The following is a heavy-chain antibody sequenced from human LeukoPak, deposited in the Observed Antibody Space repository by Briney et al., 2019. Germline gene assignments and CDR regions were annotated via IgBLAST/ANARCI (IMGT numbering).Heavy chain of an antibody. CDR2: IRYDGSNK. D-gene: IGHD4-17*01. Sequence: GGSLRLSCAASGFTFSSYGMHWVRQAPGKGLEWVAFIRYDGSNKYYADSVKGRFTISRDNSKNTLYLQMNSLRAEDTAVYYCAKDRYHDYGDYGTCLDYWGQGTLVTVSS. CDR1: GFTFSSYG. V-gene: IGHV3-30*02. J-gene: IGHJ4*02. CDR3: AKDRYHDYGDYGTCLDY.